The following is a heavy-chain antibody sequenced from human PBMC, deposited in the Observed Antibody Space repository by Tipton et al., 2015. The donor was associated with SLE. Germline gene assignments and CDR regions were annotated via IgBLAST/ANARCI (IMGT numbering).Heavy chain of an antibody. V-gene: IGHV1-2*02. J-gene: IGHJ3*02. Sequence: QSGAEVKKPGASVKVSCKASGYTFTGYYMHWVRQAPGQGLEWMGWINPNSGGTNYAQKFQGRVTMTRDTSISTAYMELSRLRSGDTAVYYCAREAAVAGSGAFDIWGQGTMVPVSS. CDR1: GYTFTGYY. D-gene: IGHD6-19*01. CDR3: AREAAVAGSGAFDI. CDR2: INPNSGGT.